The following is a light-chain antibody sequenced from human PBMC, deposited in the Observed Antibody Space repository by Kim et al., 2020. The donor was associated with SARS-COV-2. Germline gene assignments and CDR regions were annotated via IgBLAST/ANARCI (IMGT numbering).Light chain of an antibody. Sequence: EIVLTQSPGTLSLSPGERATLSCRASQSVSSSYLAWYQQKPGQAPRLLIYGASSRATGIPDRFSGSGSGTDFTLTISRLEPEDFAVYYCQQYGSSPFTFGQGIKLEI. V-gene: IGKV3-20*01. J-gene: IGKJ2*01. CDR2: GAS. CDR3: QQYGSSPFT. CDR1: QSVSSSY.